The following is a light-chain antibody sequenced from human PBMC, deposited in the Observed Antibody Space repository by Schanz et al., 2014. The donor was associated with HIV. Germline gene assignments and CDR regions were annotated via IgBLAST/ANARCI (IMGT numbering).Light chain of an antibody. CDR2: GAS. Sequence: EIVLTQSPGTLSLSPGERATLSCRASQSVSSTYLAWYQQTPGQAPRLLIYGASIRATGIPDRFSGSGSGTDFTLTISSLEPEDFAVYYCQQYIAWPLTFGQGTRLEIK. V-gene: IGKV3-20*01. J-gene: IGKJ5*01. CDR3: QQYIAWPLT. CDR1: QSVSSTY.